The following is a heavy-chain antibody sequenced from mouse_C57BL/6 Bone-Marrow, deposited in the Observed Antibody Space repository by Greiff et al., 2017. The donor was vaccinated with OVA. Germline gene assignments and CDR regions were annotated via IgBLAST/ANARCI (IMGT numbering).Heavy chain of an antibody. V-gene: IGHV1-81*01. CDR1: GYTFTSYG. D-gene: IGHD1-1*01. Sequence: QVQLQQPGAELARPGASVKLSCKASGYTFTSYGISWVKQRTGQGLEWIGEIYPRSGNTYYNEKFKGKATLTADKSSSTAYMELRSLTSEDSAVYFCARCNYYGYWGQGTTLTVSS. CDR2: IYPRSGNT. J-gene: IGHJ2*01. CDR3: ARCNYYGY.